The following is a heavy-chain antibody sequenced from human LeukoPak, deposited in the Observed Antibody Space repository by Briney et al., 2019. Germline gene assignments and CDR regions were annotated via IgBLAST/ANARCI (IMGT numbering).Heavy chain of an antibody. J-gene: IGHJ3*02. Sequence: GGSLRLSCAASGFTFSRYAMSWVRQAPGKGLEWVANIKEDGTETYYVDSVKGRFTISRDNAKNTLYLQMNSLRAEDTAVYYCAHYDSSGYHAFDIWGQGTMVTVSS. CDR1: GFTFSRYA. CDR2: IKEDGTET. D-gene: IGHD3-22*01. CDR3: AHYDSSGYHAFDI. V-gene: IGHV3-7*01.